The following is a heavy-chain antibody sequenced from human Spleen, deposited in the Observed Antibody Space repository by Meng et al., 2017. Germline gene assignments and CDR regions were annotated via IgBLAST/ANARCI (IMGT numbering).Heavy chain of an antibody. CDR1: GYTFAGYY. CDR2: INPYTGGT. CDR3: APSSSISYFDY. D-gene: IGHD2-2*01. Sequence: QVQLVQSGAEVKKPGASVKVSCKTSGYTFAGYYIHWVRQAPGQGLEWMGRINPYTGGTNYAQKFQGRVTMTSDTSISTAYMELSSLRSDDTAVYYCAPSSSISYFDYWGQGTLVTVSS. J-gene: IGHJ4*02. V-gene: IGHV1-2*06.